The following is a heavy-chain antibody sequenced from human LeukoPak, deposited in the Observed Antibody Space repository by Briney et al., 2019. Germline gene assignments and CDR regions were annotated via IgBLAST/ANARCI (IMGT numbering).Heavy chain of an antibody. CDR2: IYYSGST. D-gene: IGHD3-10*01. CDR3: ARSMSAMVRGVTNWFDP. J-gene: IGHJ5*02. V-gene: IGHV4-39*01. Sequence: PSETLSLTCTVSGGSIRSTNHYWGWIRQPPGKGLEWIGSIYYSGSTYYNPSLKSRVTISVDTSKNQFSLKLSSVTAADTAVYYCARSMSAMVRGVTNWFDPWGQGTLVTVSS. CDR1: GGSIRSTNHY.